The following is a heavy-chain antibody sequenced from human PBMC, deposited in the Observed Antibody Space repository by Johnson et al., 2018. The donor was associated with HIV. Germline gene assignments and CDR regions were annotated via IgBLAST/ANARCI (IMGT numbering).Heavy chain of an antibody. CDR2: ISSNGSPI. CDR1: GFTFSDYY. D-gene: IGHD6-13*01. CDR3: ARGRIAADSDAFGIS. V-gene: IGHV3-11*04. Sequence: VQLVESGGGLVKPGGSLRLSCAASGFTFSDYYMSWIRQAPGKGLEWVSYISSNGSPIYYADSVKGRFTISRDNAKNSLYLQMKSLRAEETAVYYCARGRIAADSDAFGISGAKGQWSPSLQ. J-gene: IGHJ3*02.